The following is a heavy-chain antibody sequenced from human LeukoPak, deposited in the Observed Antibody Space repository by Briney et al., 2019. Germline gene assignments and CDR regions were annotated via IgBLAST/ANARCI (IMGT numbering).Heavy chain of an antibody. CDR1: GYTFTGYY. J-gene: IGHJ4*02. Sequence: ASVKVSCKASGYTFTGYYMHWVRQAPGQGLEWMGWINPNSGGTNYAQKFQGRVTMTRDTSISTAYMELSRPRSDDTAVYYCARTSNRYSSSWYYFDYWGQGTLVTVSS. V-gene: IGHV1-2*02. D-gene: IGHD6-13*01. CDR2: INPNSGGT. CDR3: ARTSNRYSSSWYYFDY.